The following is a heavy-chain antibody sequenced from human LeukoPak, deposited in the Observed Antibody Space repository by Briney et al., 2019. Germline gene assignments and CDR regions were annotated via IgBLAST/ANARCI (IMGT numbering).Heavy chain of an antibody. CDR1: GYSFTSYW. V-gene: IGHV5-51*01. J-gene: IGHJ3*02. Sequence: GESLKISCKGSGYSFTSYWIGWVRQMPGKGLEWMGIIYPGDSDTRYRPSFQGQVTISADKSISTAYLQWSSLKASDTAMYYCARLLFVVVPAAPDAFDIWGQGTMVTVSS. CDR3: ARLLFVVVPAAPDAFDI. CDR2: IYPGDSDT. D-gene: IGHD2-2*01.